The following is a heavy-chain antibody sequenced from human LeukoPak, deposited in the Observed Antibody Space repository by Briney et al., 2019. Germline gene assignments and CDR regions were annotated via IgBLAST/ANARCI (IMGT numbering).Heavy chain of an antibody. Sequence: GGSLRLSCAAPGFTFRSYTVNWVGQAPGKGRGWISSITGSSNTILYADSVKGRFTISRDNAKNSLYLQMNSLRVEDTAVYYCASALWFGGIFFDYWGQGTLVTVSS. J-gene: IGHJ4*02. D-gene: IGHD3-10*01. CDR1: GFTFRSYT. V-gene: IGHV3-21*04. CDR3: ASALWFGGIFFDY. CDR2: ITGSSNTI.